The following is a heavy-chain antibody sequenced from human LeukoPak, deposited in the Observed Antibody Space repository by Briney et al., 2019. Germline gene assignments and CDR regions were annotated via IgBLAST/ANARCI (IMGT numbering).Heavy chain of an antibody. CDR2: ISGSGGLT. J-gene: IGHJ3*02. CDR1: GFPFNSYV. CDR3: TKGYYDYIWGSYRSDAFDI. D-gene: IGHD3-16*02. V-gene: IGHV3-23*01. Sequence: GGSLRLSCAASGFPFNSYVMTWVRQAPGKGLEWVSVISGSGGLTYHADSVKCRFTVSGDNSKNTLYLQMNSLRAEDTAVYSCTKGYYDYIWGSYRSDAFDIWGQGTMVTVSS.